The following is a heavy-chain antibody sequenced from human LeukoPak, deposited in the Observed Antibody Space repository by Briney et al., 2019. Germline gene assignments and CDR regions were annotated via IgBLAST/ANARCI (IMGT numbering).Heavy chain of an antibody. J-gene: IGHJ3*02. D-gene: IGHD1-1*01. CDR1: GGSISSSSYY. V-gene: IGHV4-61*05. Sequence: SETLSLTCTVSGGSISSSSYYWGWIRQPPGKGLEWIGYIYYSGSTNYNPSLKSRVTISVDTSKNQFSLKLSSVTAADTAVYYCASNWNDVGAFDIWGQGTMVTVSS. CDR2: IYYSGST. CDR3: ASNWNDVGAFDI.